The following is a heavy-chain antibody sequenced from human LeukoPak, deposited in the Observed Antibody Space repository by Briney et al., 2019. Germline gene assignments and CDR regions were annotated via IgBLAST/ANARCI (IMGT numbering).Heavy chain of an antibody. J-gene: IGHJ1*01. CDR1: GYTFIAYY. Sequence: ASVNVSCKTSGYTFIAYYMHWVRQAPGQGPEWMGWFNPNTGGTNYAQKFQGRVTMTRDTSISTAYMELSRLRSDDTAVYYCAREGYCTGDKCSLHHWGQGTLVTASS. CDR3: AREGYCTGDKCSLHH. V-gene: IGHV1-2*02. CDR2: FNPNTGGT. D-gene: IGHD2-8*02.